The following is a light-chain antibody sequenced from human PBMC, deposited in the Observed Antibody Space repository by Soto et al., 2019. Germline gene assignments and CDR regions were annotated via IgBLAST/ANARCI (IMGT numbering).Light chain of an antibody. J-gene: IGKJ2*02. V-gene: IGKV1-27*01. CDR1: QDIRNM. Sequence: DIQMTQSPSSLSASVGDRVTITCRASQDIRNMLAWYQQRPGKVPRLLIYAASTLYSGVSSRFSGSGSGTDFTLTISSLQPEDVATYYCQKYNNAPRTFGQGTKLEI. CDR2: AAS. CDR3: QKYNNAPRT.